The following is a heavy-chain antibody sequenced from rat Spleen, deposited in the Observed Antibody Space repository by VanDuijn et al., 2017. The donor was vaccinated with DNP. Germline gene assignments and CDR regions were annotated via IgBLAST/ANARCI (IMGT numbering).Heavy chain of an antibody. CDR1: GFTFSSYW. V-gene: IGHV5-58*01. J-gene: IGHJ2*01. CDR3: TRDGPPYYGVPFDF. D-gene: IGHD1-7*01. Sequence: EVQLVETGGGLVQPGRSLKLSCVASGFTFSSYWMYWIRQAPGKGLEWVSSINTDGGSTYYLDSVKGRFTISRDNAKNTQYLQMTSLRSEDTATYYCTRDGPPYYGVPFDFWGQGVMVTVSS. CDR2: INTDGGST.